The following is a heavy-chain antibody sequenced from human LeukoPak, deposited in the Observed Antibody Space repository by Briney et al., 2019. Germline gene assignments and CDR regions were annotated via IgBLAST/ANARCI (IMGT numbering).Heavy chain of an antibody. J-gene: IGHJ4*02. CDR3: ARGQWGSSTSCCDY. CDR1: GYTFTGYY. CDR2: INPNSGGT. Sequence: ASVKVSCKASGYTFTGYYMHWVRQAPGQGLEWMGWINPNSGGTNYAQKFQGRVTMTRDTSISTAYMELSRLRSDDTAVYYCARGQWGSSTSCCDYWGQGTLVTVSS. D-gene: IGHD2-2*01. V-gene: IGHV1-2*02.